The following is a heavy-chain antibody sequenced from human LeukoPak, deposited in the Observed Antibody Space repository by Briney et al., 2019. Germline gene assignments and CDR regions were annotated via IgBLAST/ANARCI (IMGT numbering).Heavy chain of an antibody. D-gene: IGHD3-3*01. CDR3: ASSYYDFWSGYPPTFDY. V-gene: IGHV1-18*01. J-gene: IGHJ4*02. CDR2: ISAYNGNT. Sequence: ASVKVSCKASGYTFTSYGISWVRQAPGQRLEWMGWISAYNGNTNYAQKLQGRVTMTTDTSTSTAYMELRSLRSDDTAVYYCASSYYDFWSGYPPTFDYWGQGTLVTVSS. CDR1: GYTFTSYG.